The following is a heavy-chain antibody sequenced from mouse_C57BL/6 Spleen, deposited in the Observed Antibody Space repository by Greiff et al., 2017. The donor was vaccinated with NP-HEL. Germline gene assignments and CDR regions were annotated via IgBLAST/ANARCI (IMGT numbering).Heavy chain of an antibody. Sequence: VQLKESGGGLVKPGGSLKLSCAASGFTFSDYGMHWVRQAPEKGLEWVAYISSGSSTIYYADTVKGRFTISRDNAKNTLCLQMTSLRSEDTAMYYCARRDYYDYDERASVFDYWGQGTTLTVSS. CDR1: GFTFSDYG. CDR2: ISSGSSTI. V-gene: IGHV5-17*01. D-gene: IGHD2-4*01. J-gene: IGHJ2*01. CDR3: ARRDYYDYDERASVFDY.